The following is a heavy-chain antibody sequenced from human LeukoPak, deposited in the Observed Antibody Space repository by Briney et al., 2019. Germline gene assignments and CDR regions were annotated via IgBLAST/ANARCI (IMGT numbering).Heavy chain of an antibody. J-gene: IGHJ6*02. CDR2: INHSGST. CDR1: GGSFSGYY. Sequence: KSSETLSLTCAVYGGSFSGYYWSWIRQPPGKGLEWIGEINHSGSTNYNPSLKSRVTISVDTSKNQFSLKLSSVTAADTAVYYCARGYYDFWSGYSPPPRYYYYGMDVWGQGTTVTVSS. V-gene: IGHV4-34*01. D-gene: IGHD3-3*01. CDR3: ARGYYDFWSGYSPPPRYYYYGMDV.